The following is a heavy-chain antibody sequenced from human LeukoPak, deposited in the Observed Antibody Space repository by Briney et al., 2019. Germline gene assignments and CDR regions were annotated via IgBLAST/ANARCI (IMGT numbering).Heavy chain of an antibody. D-gene: IGHD1-1*01. J-gene: IGHJ4*02. CDR1: GFTFSSYS. Sequence: GGSLRLSCAASGFTFSSYSMNWVRQAPGKGLEWVSYISSSSSTIYYADSVKGRFTISRDNAKNSLYLQMNSLRAEDTAVYYCARSLGVNWNVNWGQGTLVTVSS. CDR2: ISSSSSTI. V-gene: IGHV3-48*01. CDR3: ARSLGVNWNVN.